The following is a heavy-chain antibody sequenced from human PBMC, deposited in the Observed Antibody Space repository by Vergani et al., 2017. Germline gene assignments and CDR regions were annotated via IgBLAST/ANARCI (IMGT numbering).Heavy chain of an antibody. CDR1: GGSFSGYY. J-gene: IGHJ4*02. D-gene: IGHD3-3*01. CDR3: ARGMCTIFGVVRGYYLDY. Sequence: QVQLQQWGAGLLKPSETLSLTCAVYGGSFSGYYWSWIRQPPGKGLEWIGEINHSGSTNYNPSLKSRVTISVDTSKNQFSLKLSSVTAADTAVYYCARGMCTIFGVVRGYYLDYWGQGTLVTVSS. V-gene: IGHV4-34*01. CDR2: INHSGST.